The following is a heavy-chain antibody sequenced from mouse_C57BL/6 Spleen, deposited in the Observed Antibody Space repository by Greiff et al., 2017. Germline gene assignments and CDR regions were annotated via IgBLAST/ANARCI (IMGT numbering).Heavy chain of an antibody. CDR2: ISSGRSTI. CDR1: GFTFSDYG. D-gene: IGHD1-1*01. CDR3: ARGYGSGYTPFDY. J-gene: IGHJ2*01. V-gene: IGHV5-17*01. Sequence: EVKLVESGGGLVKPGGSLKLSCAASGFTFSDYGMHWVRQAPEKGLEWVAYISSGRSTIYYADTVKGRFTISRDNAKNTLFLQITSLRSEDTAMYYCARGYGSGYTPFDYWGQGTTLTVSS.